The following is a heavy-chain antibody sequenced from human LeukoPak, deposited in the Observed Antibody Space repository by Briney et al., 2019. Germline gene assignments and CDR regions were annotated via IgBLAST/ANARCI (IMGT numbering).Heavy chain of an antibody. Sequence: GGSLRLSCAASGFTFSSYAMSWVRQAPGKGLEWVSAITGSAQSTYYADSVKGRFTLSRDNSNNILQLQMDSLRTEDTALYFCARDPAPGIPDYPDYWGHGTLVTVSS. V-gene: IGHV3-23*01. CDR1: GFTFSSYA. CDR3: ARDPAPGIPDYPDY. CDR2: ITGSAQST. J-gene: IGHJ4*03. D-gene: IGHD4-11*01.